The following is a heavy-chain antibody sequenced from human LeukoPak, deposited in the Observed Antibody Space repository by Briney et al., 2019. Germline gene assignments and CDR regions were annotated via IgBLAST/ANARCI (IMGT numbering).Heavy chain of an antibody. CDR1: GFTFSDYY. V-gene: IGHV3-11*01. J-gene: IGHJ5*02. CDR3: AKVSTVTAYNWFDP. CDR2: ISSSGSII. Sequence: GGSLRLSCAASGFTFSDYYMSWIRQAPGKGLEWVSYISSSGSIIYYADSVKGRFTISRDNSKNTLYLQMNSLRAEDTAVYYCAKVSTVTAYNWFDPWGQGTLVTVSS. D-gene: IGHD4-17*01.